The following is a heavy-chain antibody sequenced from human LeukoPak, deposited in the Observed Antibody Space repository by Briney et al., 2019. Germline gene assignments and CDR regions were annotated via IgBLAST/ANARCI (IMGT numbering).Heavy chain of an antibody. V-gene: IGHV3-23*01. CDR1: GFTFSSYA. CDR3: AKGPRGYSSRWYFDY. CDR2: ISGSGGST. Sequence: PGGSLRLSCAASGFTFSSYAMSWVRQAPGKGLEWVSAISGSGGSTYYTDSVKGRFTISRDNSKNTLYLQMNSLRAEDTAVYYCAKGPRGYSSRWYFDYWGQGTLVTVSS. J-gene: IGHJ4*02. D-gene: IGHD6-13*01.